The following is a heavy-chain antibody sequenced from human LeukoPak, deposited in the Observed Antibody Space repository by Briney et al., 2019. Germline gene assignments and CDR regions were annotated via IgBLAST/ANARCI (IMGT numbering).Heavy chain of an antibody. V-gene: IGHV3-23*01. CDR1: GFTFSSYA. CDR2: ISGSGGST. D-gene: IGHD2-21*02. Sequence: PGGSLRLSCAASGFTFSSYAMSWVRQAPGKGLEWVSAISGSGGSTYYADSVKGRFTISRDNSKNTLYLQMNSLRAEDTAVYYCAREPNTDRRDSYCGGDCSKGYWGQGTLVTVSS. J-gene: IGHJ4*02. CDR3: AREPNTDRRDSYCGGDCSKGY.